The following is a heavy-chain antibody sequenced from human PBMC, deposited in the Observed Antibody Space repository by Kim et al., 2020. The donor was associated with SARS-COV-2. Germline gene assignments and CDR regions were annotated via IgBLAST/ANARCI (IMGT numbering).Heavy chain of an antibody. CDR3: ARDQAGAPRDDAFDI. Sequence: ASVKVSCKASGYTFTGYYMHWVRQAPGQGLEWMGWINPNSGGTNYAQKFQGRVTMTRDTSISTAYMELSRLRSDDTAVYYCARDQAGAPRDDAFDIWGQGTMVTVSS. J-gene: IGHJ3*02. CDR1: GYTFTGYY. V-gene: IGHV1-2*02. CDR2: INPNSGGT. D-gene: IGHD1-26*01.